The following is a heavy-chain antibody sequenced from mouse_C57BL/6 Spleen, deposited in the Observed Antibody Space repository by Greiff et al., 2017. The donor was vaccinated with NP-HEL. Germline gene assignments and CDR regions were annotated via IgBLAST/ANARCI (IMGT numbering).Heavy chain of an antibody. J-gene: IGHJ4*01. Sequence: QVQLQQSGAELVKPGASVKISCKASGYAFSSYWMNWVKQRPGKGLEWIGQIYPGDGDTNYNGKFKGKATLTADKSYSTPSLQISSLISEDAAVYCCARGILDAMDYWGQGTSVTVSS. CDR1: GYAFSSYW. CDR2: IYPGDGDT. CDR3: ARGILDAMDY. V-gene: IGHV1-80*01. D-gene: IGHD1-1*01.